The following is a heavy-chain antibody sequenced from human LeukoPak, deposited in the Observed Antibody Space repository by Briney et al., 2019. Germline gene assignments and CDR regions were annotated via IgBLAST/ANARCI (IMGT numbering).Heavy chain of an antibody. Sequence: GGSLRLSCAASGFTFSDYYMSWIRQAPGKGLEWVSHISSSGSTIYYADSVKGRFTISRDNAKNSLYLQMNSLRAEDTAVYYCARESLNYYDTSGYVDYWGQGTRVTVSS. V-gene: IGHV3-11*01. CDR3: ARESLNYYDTSGYVDY. CDR1: GFTFSDYY. D-gene: IGHD3-22*01. J-gene: IGHJ4*02. CDR2: ISSSGSTI.